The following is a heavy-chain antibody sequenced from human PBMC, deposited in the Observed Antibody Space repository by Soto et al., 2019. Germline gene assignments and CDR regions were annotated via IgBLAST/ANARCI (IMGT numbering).Heavy chain of an antibody. V-gene: IGHV5-10-1*01. D-gene: IGHD6-13*01. Sequence: GESLKISCKGSGYSFPSYWINWVRQMPGKGLEWMGRIDPTDSYTNYSPSFQGHVTISADKSISTAYLQWSSLKASDTAMYYCAGHRAAAGRDTFDIWGQGTMVTVS. CDR2: IDPTDSYT. J-gene: IGHJ3*02. CDR3: AGHRAAAGRDTFDI. CDR1: GYSFPSYW.